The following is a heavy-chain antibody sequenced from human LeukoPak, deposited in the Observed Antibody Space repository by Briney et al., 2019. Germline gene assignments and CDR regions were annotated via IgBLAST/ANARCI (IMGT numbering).Heavy chain of an antibody. Sequence: PGGSLRLSCAASGFTFSSYWMGWVRQAPGKGLEWVANIQQGGSDKYYVDSVKGRFTISRDNAKNSLYLQMNSLRAEDTAVYYCATLTTVNALGPFDYWGQGTLVTVSS. CDR1: GFTFSSYW. CDR3: ATLTTVNALGPFDY. CDR2: IQQGGSDK. V-gene: IGHV3-7*01. J-gene: IGHJ4*02. D-gene: IGHD4-17*01.